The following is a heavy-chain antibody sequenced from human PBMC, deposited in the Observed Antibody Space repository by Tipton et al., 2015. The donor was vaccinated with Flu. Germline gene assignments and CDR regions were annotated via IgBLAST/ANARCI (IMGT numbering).Heavy chain of an antibody. CDR3: ARQKDYDFWSGYYNNHYYGMDV. V-gene: IGHV1-18*01. D-gene: IGHD3-3*01. Sequence: QLVQSGAEVKKPGASVKVSCKASGYTFTSYGISWVRQAPGQGLEWMGWISAYNGNTNYAQKLQGRVTMTTDTSTSTAYMELRSLRSDDTAVYYCARQKDYDFWSGYYNNHYYGMDVWGQGTTVPVSS. CDR1: GYTFTSYG. CDR2: ISAYNGNT. J-gene: IGHJ6*02.